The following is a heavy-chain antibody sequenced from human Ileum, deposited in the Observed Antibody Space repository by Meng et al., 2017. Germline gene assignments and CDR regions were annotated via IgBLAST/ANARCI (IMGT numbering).Heavy chain of an antibody. J-gene: IGHJ5*01. CDR3: ANIVFNWFDS. D-gene: IGHD2-15*01. CDR1: GGSIGSRNW. CDR2: IYESGST. Sequence: QVQLQESGPGLGKPSGTLSLTCAVSGGSIGSRNWWSWVRQPPGKGLEWIGEIYESGSTNYNPSLKSRVTISLDRSKNHFSLKLNSVTAAETAVYYCANIVFNWFDSWGQGTLVTVSS. V-gene: IGHV4-4*02.